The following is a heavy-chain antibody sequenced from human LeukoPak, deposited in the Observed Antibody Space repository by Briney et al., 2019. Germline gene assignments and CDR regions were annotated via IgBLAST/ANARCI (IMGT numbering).Heavy chain of an antibody. CDR2: IYSGGST. V-gene: IGHV3-66*01. CDR1: GFTVSSNY. Sequence: GGSLRLSCAASGFTVSSNYMSWVRQAPGKGLEWVSVIYSGGSTYYADSVKGRFTISRDNSKNTLYLQMNSLRAEDTAVYYCAKDRIVVVPAAIAPVDYWGQGTLVTVSS. J-gene: IGHJ4*02. D-gene: IGHD2-2*01. CDR3: AKDRIVVVPAAIAPVDY.